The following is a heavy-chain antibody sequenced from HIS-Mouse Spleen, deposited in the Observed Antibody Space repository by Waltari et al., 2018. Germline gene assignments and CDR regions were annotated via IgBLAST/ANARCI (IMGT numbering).Heavy chain of an antibody. V-gene: IGHV1-2*02. CDR3: ARERQGWAFDI. J-gene: IGHJ3*02. CDR1: GYTFTGYY. Sequence: QVQLVQSGAEVKKPGASVTVSCKASGYTFTGYYMHWGRQAPGKGLEWMGWINPNSGGKNYEQKFQGRGTMTRDTSISTAYMELSRLRSDDTAVYYCARERQGWAFDIWGQGTMVTVSS. CDR2: INPNSGGK. D-gene: IGHD2-15*01.